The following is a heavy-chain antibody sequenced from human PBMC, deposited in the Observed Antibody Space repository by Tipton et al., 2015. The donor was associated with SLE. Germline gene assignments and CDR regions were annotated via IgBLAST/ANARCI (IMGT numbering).Heavy chain of an antibody. CDR2: IFYSGST. CDR1: GYSIKSGYY. V-gene: IGHV4-38-2*01. J-gene: IGHJ4*02. D-gene: IGHD1-26*01. CDR3: ARGGGSYYDY. Sequence: TLSLTCAVSGYSIKSGYYWGWIRQPPGKGLGWIGSIFYSGSTYYNWSLKSRVTISLDTSKNQFSLKLISVTAADTAVYYCARGGGSYYDYWGQGTLVTVSS.